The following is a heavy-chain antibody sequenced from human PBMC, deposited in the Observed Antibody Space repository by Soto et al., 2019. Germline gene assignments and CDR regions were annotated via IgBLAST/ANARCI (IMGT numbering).Heavy chain of an antibody. CDR1: GYTFTSYG. J-gene: IGHJ6*02. CDR3: ARAVGYYYGMDV. V-gene: IGHV1-18*01. Sequence: QVQLVQSGAEVKKPGASVKVSCKASGYTFTSYGISWVRQAPGQGLEWMGWISAYNGNTNSALKLPGRVTMTTATSTSTAYMELRSLRSADTAVYYCARAVGYYYGMDVCGQGTTVTVSS. CDR2: ISAYNGNT. D-gene: IGHD1-26*01.